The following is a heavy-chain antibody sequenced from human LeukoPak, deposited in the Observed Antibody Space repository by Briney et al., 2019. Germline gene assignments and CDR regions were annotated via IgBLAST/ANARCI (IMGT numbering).Heavy chain of an antibody. CDR2: LQYDGSNR. CDR1: GFTFSNYA. D-gene: IGHD1-1*01. CDR3: AREKQLERLAFGKEGSAFDY. Sequence: GGSLRLSCAASGFTFSNYAMHWVRQGPGKGLEWVAFLQYDGSNRHYADSVKGRFTISRDNAKNSLYLQMNRLRAEDTAVYYCAREKQLERLAFGKEGSAFDYWGQGTLVTVSS. V-gene: IGHV3-30*02. J-gene: IGHJ4*02.